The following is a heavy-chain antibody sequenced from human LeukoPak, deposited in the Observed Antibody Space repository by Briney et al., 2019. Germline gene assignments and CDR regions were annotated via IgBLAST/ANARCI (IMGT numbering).Heavy chain of an antibody. CDR2: ITGDGGRT. Sequence: GGSLRLSCAASGFIFDDYAMHWVRQAPGEGLECVSLITGDGGRTYYTDSVKGRFTISRDNSKNSLYLQMNSLTTEDTALYYCAKDSPVLRYFDYAMDVWGQGTTVTVSS. D-gene: IGHD3-9*01. CDR3: AKDSPVLRYFDYAMDV. CDR1: GFIFDDYA. V-gene: IGHV3-43*02. J-gene: IGHJ6*02.